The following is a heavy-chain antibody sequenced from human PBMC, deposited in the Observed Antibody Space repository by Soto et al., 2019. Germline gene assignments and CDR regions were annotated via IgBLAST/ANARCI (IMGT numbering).Heavy chain of an antibody. D-gene: IGHD2-21*02. Sequence: PGGSLRLSCAASGFTFSSYSMNWVRQAPGKGLEWVSYISSSSSTIYYADSVKGRLTISRDNAKNSLYLQMNSLRDEDTAVYYCARQAYCGGDCYSGPYYFDYWGQGTLVTVSS. CDR2: ISSSSSTI. CDR3: ARQAYCGGDCYSGPYYFDY. J-gene: IGHJ4*02. CDR1: GFTFSSYS. V-gene: IGHV3-48*02.